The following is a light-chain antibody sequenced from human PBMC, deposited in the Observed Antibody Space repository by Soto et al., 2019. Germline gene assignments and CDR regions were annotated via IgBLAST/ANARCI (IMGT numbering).Light chain of an antibody. CDR3: CSYAGRLV. CDR2: EVS. V-gene: IGLV2-8*01. CDR1: SGDVGGYNS. J-gene: IGLJ2*01. Sequence: QSALTQPPSASGSPGQSVTISCTGTSGDVGGYNSVSWYQQHPGKAPRLMIYEVSKRPSGVPDRFSGSKSGSTASLTVSGLQAEDEADYYCCSYAGRLVFGGGTKLTVL.